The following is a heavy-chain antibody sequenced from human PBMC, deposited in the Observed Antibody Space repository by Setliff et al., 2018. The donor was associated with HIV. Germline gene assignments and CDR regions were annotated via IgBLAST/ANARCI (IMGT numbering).Heavy chain of an antibody. Sequence: GASVKVSCKASGGTFSSYAIIWVRQAPGQGLEWLEWVSSISASATYIYYADSVKGRFTISRDNAKNSLYLQMNSLRAEDTAVYYCAKDVCSGAYCYAYYYYGMDVWGQGTMVTVSS. V-gene: IGHV3-21*01. CDR2: ISASATYI. J-gene: IGHJ6*02. CDR3: AKDVCSGAYCYAYYYYGMDV. CDR1: GGTFSSYA. D-gene: IGHD2-15*01.